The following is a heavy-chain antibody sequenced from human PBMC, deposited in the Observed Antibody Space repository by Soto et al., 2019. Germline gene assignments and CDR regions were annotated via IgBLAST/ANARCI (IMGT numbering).Heavy chain of an antibody. J-gene: IGHJ1*01. D-gene: IGHD3-10*01. CDR1: GGTSAIYT. CDR2: IVPTLRLT. Sequence: VQLVQSGAEVKKPGASLRVSCETSGGTSAIYTITWVRQAPGQGLQWMGRIVPTLRLTNYAQEFQGRLTISTGHIELTSLTSEDTAVYFCATDKFGAGQVGAHVWGQGTLVTVSS. V-gene: IGHV1-69*08. CDR3: ATDKFGAGQVGAHV.